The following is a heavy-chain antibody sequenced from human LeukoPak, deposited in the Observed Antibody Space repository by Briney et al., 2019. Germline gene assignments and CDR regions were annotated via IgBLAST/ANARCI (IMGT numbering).Heavy chain of an antibody. V-gene: IGHV4-61*02. Sequence: PSETLSLTCTVSGGFISSGSYYWSWIRQPAGKGLEWIGRIYTSGSTNYNPSLKSRVTISVDTSKNQFSLKLNSVTAADTAVYYCARQSQYSGYQAPDYWGQGTLVTVSS. CDR2: IYTSGST. D-gene: IGHD5-12*01. J-gene: IGHJ4*02. CDR1: GGFISSGSYY. CDR3: ARQSQYSGYQAPDY.